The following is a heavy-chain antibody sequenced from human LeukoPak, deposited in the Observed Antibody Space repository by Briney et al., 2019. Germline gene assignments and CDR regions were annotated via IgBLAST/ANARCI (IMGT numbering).Heavy chain of an antibody. CDR2: ISGGGTTT. D-gene: IGHD6-19*01. V-gene: IGHV3-23*01. J-gene: IGHJ4*02. Sequence: PGGSLRLSCAASGFTFSNYAMSWVRQAPGKGLEWVSAISGGGTTTYSADSVKGRFTISRDKSKNTLYLQMNTLRAEDSAVYYCAKDEGSGWFFFDYWGQGTQVTVSS. CDR1: GFTFSNYA. CDR3: AKDEGSGWFFFDY.